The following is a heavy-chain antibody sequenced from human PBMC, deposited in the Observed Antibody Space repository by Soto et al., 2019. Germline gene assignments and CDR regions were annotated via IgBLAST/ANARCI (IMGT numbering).Heavy chain of an antibody. V-gene: IGHV4-34*01. CDR1: RGSLSGYY. D-gene: IGHD1-26*01. Sequence: PSETLSLTCAVYRGSLSGYYWSGIRQPPGKALEWIGEINHSGNTNYNPSLKSRVTMSVDTSKNQLFLNLSSVTAADTAMYYCARHHVRGRAIAGAAEFWGQGTLVTVSS. CDR3: ARHHVRGRAIAGAAEF. CDR2: INHSGNT. J-gene: IGHJ4*02.